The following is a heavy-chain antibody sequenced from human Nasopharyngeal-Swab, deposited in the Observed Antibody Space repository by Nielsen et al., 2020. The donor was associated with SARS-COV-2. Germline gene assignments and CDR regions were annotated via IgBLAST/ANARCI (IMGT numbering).Heavy chain of an antibody. Sequence: GGSLRLSCAASGFTFSSYSMNWVRQAPGKGLEWVSYISSSSSSIHYADSVKGRFTISRDNAKNPLCLQMNSLRDEDTAVYYCARTPGYYYDSSGYDYWAREPRSPSPQ. CDR3: ARTPGYYYDSSGYDY. CDR1: GFTFSSYS. J-gene: IGHJ4*02. V-gene: IGHV3-48*02. CDR2: ISSSSSSI. D-gene: IGHD3-22*01.